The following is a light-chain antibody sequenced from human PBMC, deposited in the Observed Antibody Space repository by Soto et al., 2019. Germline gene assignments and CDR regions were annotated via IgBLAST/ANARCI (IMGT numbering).Light chain of an antibody. CDR3: QQSYSTLWT. CDR2: SAS. J-gene: IGKJ1*01. CDR1: QTISNY. V-gene: IGKV1-39*01. Sequence: DIQMTQSPSSLSASVGDRVTLTCRASQTISNYLNWYQQKPGKAPNLLIYSASRLQSGVPSRFSGSGSGTDFTLTISSVQPDDFATYYCQQSYSTLWTFGQGTKVEIK.